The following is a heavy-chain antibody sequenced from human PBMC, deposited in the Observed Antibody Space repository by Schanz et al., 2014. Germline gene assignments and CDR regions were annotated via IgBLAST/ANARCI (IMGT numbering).Heavy chain of an antibody. CDR3: ARLVGPSFYYGMDV. V-gene: IGHV4-59*12. J-gene: IGHJ6*02. CDR2: IHYSGST. D-gene: IGHD2-15*01. CDR1: GGSISSYY. Sequence: QVQLQESGPGLVKPSETLSLTCTVSGGSISSYYWHWIRQPPGKGLEWIGYIHYSGSTNYNPSLKSRVTTSVDTSKNQFSLKLRSVTGADTAVYYCARLVGPSFYYGMDVWGQGTTVTVSS.